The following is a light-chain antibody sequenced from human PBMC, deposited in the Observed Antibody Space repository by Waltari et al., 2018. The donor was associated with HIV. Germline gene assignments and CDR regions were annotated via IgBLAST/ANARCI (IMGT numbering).Light chain of an antibody. V-gene: IGKV2-30*01. CDR3: MQGINGPGT. Sequence: DVVLTQSPLYLPVTLGQSASISCRSSQRLVYSDGNTYLNRCRQRPGEAQRSLMYRGSNRDSGGPNRFSGSGSGTDFTLKISRVEAEDLGVYYCMQGINGPGTFGPGTRVDIK. CDR1: QRLVYSDGNTY. J-gene: IGKJ3*01. CDR2: RGS.